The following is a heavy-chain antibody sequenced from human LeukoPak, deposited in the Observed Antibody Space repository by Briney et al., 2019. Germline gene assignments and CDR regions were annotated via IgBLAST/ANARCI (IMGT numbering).Heavy chain of an antibody. Sequence: SETLSLTCTVSGGSIRTNTYYWGWVRQPPGKGLEWIGEIHHRGTTYCLPSLKSRVTISVDTSKNQFSLKLSSVTAADTAVYYCAGGLDTAMVNWFDPWGQGTLVTVSS. V-gene: IGHV4-39*07. CDR3: AGGLDTAMVNWFDP. CDR1: GGSIRTNTYY. J-gene: IGHJ5*02. CDR2: IHHRGTT. D-gene: IGHD5-18*01.